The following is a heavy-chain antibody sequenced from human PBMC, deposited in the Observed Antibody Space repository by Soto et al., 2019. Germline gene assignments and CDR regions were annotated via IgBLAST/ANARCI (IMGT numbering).Heavy chain of an antibody. Sequence: EVQLVESGGGLVKPGGSLGLSCAASGFTFSSYSMNWVRQAPGKGLEWVSSISSSSSYIYYADSVKGRFTISRDNAKNSLYLQMNGLRAEDTAVYYCARDFLWFGELLYYFDYWGQGTLVTVSS. CDR2: ISSSSSYI. V-gene: IGHV3-21*01. CDR1: GFTFSSYS. D-gene: IGHD3-10*01. J-gene: IGHJ4*02. CDR3: ARDFLWFGELLYYFDY.